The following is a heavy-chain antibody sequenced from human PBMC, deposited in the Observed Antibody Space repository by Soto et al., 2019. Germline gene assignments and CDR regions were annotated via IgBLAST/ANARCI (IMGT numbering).Heavy chain of an antibody. Sequence: PSETLSLTCTVSGGSVSSQYWSWIRQPAGKGLEWIGRIYNGGIPLIHPSLESRVALSLDTSKNQFSLTLSSVTAADTAIYYCARAGHSSSSEGANWFDPWGQGTLVTVSS. J-gene: IGHJ5*02. CDR2: IYNGGIP. D-gene: IGHD6-6*01. CDR1: GGSVSSQY. CDR3: ARAGHSSSSEGANWFDP. V-gene: IGHV4-4*07.